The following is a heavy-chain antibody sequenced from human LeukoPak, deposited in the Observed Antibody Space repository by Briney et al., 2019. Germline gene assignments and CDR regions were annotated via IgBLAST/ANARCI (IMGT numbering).Heavy chain of an antibody. CDR3: ARKGHCSSTSCYKYGSYWYFDL. CDR1: GGSINSYY. D-gene: IGHD2-2*02. CDR2: IYTSGST. V-gene: IGHV4-4*07. Sequence: SETLSLTCTVSGGSINSYYWSCIRQPAGQGLEWIGRIYTSGSTNYNPSLKSRVTMSVDTSKNQFSLKLSSVTAADTAVYYCARKGHCSSTSCYKYGSYWYFDLWGRGTLVTVSS. J-gene: IGHJ2*01.